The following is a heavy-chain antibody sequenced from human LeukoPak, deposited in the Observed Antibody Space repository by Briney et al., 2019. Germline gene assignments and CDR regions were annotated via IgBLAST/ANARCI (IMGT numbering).Heavy chain of an antibody. V-gene: IGHV1-2*02. CDR3: ARNFDMKGFDP. CDR1: RYTFTGYY. J-gene: IGHJ5*02. D-gene: IGHD3-9*01. CDR2: IDSDSGFT. Sequence: ASLKVSCKASRYTFTGYYMNCVRQAPGHGLEWMGWIDSDSGFTKYAQKLQGRVTMTRDTSITTVYMDLTRLTSDDTAVYYCARNFDMKGFDPWGQGTLVTVSS.